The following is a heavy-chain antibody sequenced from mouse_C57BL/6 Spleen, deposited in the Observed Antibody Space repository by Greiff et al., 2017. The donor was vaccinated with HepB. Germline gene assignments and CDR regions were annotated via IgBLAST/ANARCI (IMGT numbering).Heavy chain of an antibody. V-gene: IGHV1-9*01. Sequence: VQLQQSGAELMKPGASVKLSCKATGYTFTGYWIEWVKQRPGHGLEWIGEILPGSGSTNYNEKFKGKATFTADTSSNTAYMQLSSLTTEDSAIYYCARRGGKITTVVSYCDYWGQGTTLTVSS. J-gene: IGHJ2*01. CDR3: ARRGGKITTVVSYCDY. CDR1: GYTFTGYW. D-gene: IGHD1-1*01. CDR2: ILPGSGST.